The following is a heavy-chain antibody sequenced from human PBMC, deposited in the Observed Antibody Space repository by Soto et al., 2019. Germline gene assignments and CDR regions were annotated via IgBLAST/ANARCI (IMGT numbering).Heavy chain of an antibody. V-gene: IGHV3-11*01. Sequence: GGSLRLSCAASGFTFSDYYMSWIRQAPGKGLEWVSYIISSGSTIYYADSVKGRFTISRDNAKNSLYLQMNSLRAEDTAVYYCARPGRYCSGGSCPGLNWFDPWGQGTLVTVSS. D-gene: IGHD2-15*01. J-gene: IGHJ5*02. CDR3: ARPGRYCSGGSCPGLNWFDP. CDR2: IISSGSTI. CDR1: GFTFSDYY.